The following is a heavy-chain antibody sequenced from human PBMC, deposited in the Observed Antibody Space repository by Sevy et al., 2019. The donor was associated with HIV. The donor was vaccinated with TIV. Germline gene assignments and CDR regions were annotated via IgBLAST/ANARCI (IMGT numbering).Heavy chain of an antibody. CDR1: RYSFTNYL. Sequence: GESLKISCKVSRYSFTNYLIAWVRQMPGNGLEWMGIIFPGDSDSRYSPSFQGQVTISADKSSSTVFLQWSSLKASDTAIYYCAGGYCSSTSCYMGLDYWGQGTLVTVSS. CDR3: AGGYCSSTSCYMGLDY. J-gene: IGHJ4*02. V-gene: IGHV5-51*01. CDR2: IFPGDSDS. D-gene: IGHD2-2*02.